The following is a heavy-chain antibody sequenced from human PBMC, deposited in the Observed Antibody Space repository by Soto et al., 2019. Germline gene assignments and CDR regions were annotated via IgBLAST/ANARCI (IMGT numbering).Heavy chain of an antibody. J-gene: IGHJ6*02. CDR1: GGSISSSSYY. V-gene: IGHV4-39*01. CDR3: ARRLYYGSGFEGGGMDV. CDR2: IYYSGST. D-gene: IGHD2-15*01. Sequence: QLQLQESGPGLVKPSETLSLTCTVSGGSISSSSYYWGWIRQPPGKGLGWIGSIYYSGSTYYNPSLKSRVTISVDTSKNQFSLKLSSVTAADTAVYYCARRLYYGSGFEGGGMDVWGQGTTVTVSS.